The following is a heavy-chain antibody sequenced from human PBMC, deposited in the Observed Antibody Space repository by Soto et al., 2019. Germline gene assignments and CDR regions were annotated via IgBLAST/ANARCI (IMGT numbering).Heavy chain of an antibody. CDR1: GGSMSSGGYS. CDR3: ARVPDV. Sequence: QLQLQESGSGLVKPSQTLSLTCAVSGGSMSSGGYSWSWIRQPPGKGLEWIGYIYHNGSPYYNPSLKSRVTISVDRFKNQFSMKLSAVTAADTAVYYCARVPDVWGQGTTVTVSS. CDR2: IYHNGSP. J-gene: IGHJ6*02. V-gene: IGHV4-30-2*01.